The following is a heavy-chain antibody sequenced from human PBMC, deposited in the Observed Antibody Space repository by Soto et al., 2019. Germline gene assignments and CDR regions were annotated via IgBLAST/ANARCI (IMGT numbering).Heavy chain of an antibody. Sequence: EVQLVESGGGLVQPGGSLRLSCAGSGFIFSNYWMHWVRQAPGKGLEWVSRIDHDGPTDCAASVRGRFTISRDNAENTLYLQMNSLRPEDTAVYYCVRDSHGDYWGQGTLVTVSS. CDR3: VRDSHGDY. J-gene: IGHJ4*02. V-gene: IGHV3-74*01. CDR2: IDHDGPT. CDR1: GFIFSNYW.